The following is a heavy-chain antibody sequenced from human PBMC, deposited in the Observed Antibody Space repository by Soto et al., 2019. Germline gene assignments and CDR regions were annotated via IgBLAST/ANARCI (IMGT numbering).Heavy chain of an antibody. Sequence: SETLSLTCSVSGGSISSGYWTWIRQPPGKGLEWIGYIYYGGSINYNPSLKSRVIISVDTAKNQFSLSLSSVTAADTAVYYCTGAYYETDGYVLDPWGQGTLVTVSS. CDR3: TGAYYETDGYVLDP. CDR2: IYYGGSI. V-gene: IGHV4-59*01. J-gene: IGHJ5*02. CDR1: GGSISSGY. D-gene: IGHD3-16*01.